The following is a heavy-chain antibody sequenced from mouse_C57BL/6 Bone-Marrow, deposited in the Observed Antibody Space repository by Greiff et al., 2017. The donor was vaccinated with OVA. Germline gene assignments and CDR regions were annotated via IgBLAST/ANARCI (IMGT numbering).Heavy chain of an antibody. CDR1: GFTFSSYG. J-gene: IGHJ3*01. D-gene: IGHD2-4*01. Sequence: EVMLVESGGDLVKPGGSLKLSCAASGFTFSSYGMSWVRQTPDKRLEWVATISSGGSYTYYPDSVKGRFTISRDNAKNTLYLQMSSLKSEDTAMYYCARRGVYYDYDWFAYWGQGTLVTVSA. V-gene: IGHV5-6*01. CDR3: ARRGVYYDYDWFAY. CDR2: ISSGGSYT.